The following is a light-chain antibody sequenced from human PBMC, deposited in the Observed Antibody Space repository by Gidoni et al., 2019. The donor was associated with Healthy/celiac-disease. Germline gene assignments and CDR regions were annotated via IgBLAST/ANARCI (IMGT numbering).Light chain of an antibody. J-gene: IGKJ3*01. Sequence: EIVLTQSPATLSWSPGERATLSCRASQSVSSYLAWYQQKPGQAPRLLIYDASNRATGIPARFSGSGSGTDFTLTISSLEPEDFAVYYCQQRSNWFTFGPGTKVDIK. CDR3: QQRSNWFT. CDR2: DAS. CDR1: QSVSSY. V-gene: IGKV3-11*01.